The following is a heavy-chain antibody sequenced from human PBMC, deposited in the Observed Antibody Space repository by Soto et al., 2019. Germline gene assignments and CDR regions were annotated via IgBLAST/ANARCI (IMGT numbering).Heavy chain of an antibody. CDR3: ASKSPPTITPGYYYYYGMDV. Sequence: QVQLVQSGAEVKKPGSSVKVSCKASGGTFNSYTISWVRQAPGQGLEWMGRIIPVLDIPIYAQRFQGRVTITADKSTNTAYMELSSLRSEDTAVYYCASKSPPTITPGYYYYYGMDVWGQGTTVTVSS. CDR1: GGTFNSYT. CDR2: IIPVLDIP. J-gene: IGHJ6*02. V-gene: IGHV1-69*02. D-gene: IGHD5-12*01.